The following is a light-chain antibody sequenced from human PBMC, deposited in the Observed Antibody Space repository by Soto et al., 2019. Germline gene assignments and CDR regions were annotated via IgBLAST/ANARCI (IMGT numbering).Light chain of an antibody. CDR2: DVS. J-gene: IGLJ1*01. CDR1: SSDVGGYNY. Sequence: QSVLTQPASVSGSPGQSITISCTGTSSDVGGYNYVSWYQQHPGKAPKLMIYDVSNRPSGVSNRSSGSKSGNTASLTISGLQAEDEADYYCSSYTSSSTLHVFGTGTKVTVL. V-gene: IGLV2-14*01. CDR3: SSYTSSSTLHV.